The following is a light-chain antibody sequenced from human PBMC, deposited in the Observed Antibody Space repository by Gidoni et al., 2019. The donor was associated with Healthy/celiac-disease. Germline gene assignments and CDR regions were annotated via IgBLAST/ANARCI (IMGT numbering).Light chain of an antibody. CDR2: EVS. CDR3: SSYTSSSTL. V-gene: IGLV2-14*01. J-gene: IGLJ2*01. Sequence: QSALTQPASVSGSPGQSITISYTGTSSDVGGYNYVSWYQQHPGKAPKLMIYEVSNRPSGVSNRFSGSKSGNTASLTISGLQAEDEADYHCSSYTSSSTLFGGGTKLTVL. CDR1: SSDVGGYNY.